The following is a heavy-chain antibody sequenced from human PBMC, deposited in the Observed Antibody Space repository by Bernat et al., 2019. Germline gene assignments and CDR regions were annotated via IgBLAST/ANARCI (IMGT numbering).Heavy chain of an antibody. D-gene: IGHD6-13*01. CDR1: GYTFITYD. J-gene: IGHJ4*02. CDR2: LSTYNGNT. CDR3: ARDLREYSSTWYSFDY. Sequence: QVQLVQSGAEVNKPGASVKVSCKASGYTFITYDITWVRQAPGQGLEWMGWLSTYNGNTNYAQKLQGRVTMTTDTSTSTAYMEVRSLRSDDTAVYYCARDLREYSSTWYSFDYWGQGTLVTVSS. V-gene: IGHV1-18*04.